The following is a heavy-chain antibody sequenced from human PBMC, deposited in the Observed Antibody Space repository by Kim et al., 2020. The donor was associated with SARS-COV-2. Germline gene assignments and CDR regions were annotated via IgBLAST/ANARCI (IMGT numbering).Heavy chain of an antibody. CDR3: ARGSAVRSPHYYYYGMDV. J-gene: IGHJ6*02. CDR1: GGSFSGYY. CDR2: INHSGST. Sequence: SETLSLNCAVYGGSFSGYYWSWIRQPPGKGLEWIGEINHSGSTNYNPSLKSRVTISVDTSKNQFSLKLSSVTAADTAVYYCARGSAVRSPHYYYYGMDVWGQGTTVTVSS. D-gene: IGHD3-10*01. V-gene: IGHV4-34*01.